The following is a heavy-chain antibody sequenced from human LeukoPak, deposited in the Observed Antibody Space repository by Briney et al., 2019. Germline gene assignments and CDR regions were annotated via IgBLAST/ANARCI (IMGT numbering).Heavy chain of an antibody. CDR3: ARGILWFGAYYYGMDV. Sequence: SETLSLTCAVYGGSFSSYYWSWIRQPPGKGLEWIGEINHSGSTNYNPSLKSRVTISVDTSKNQFSLKLSSVTAADTAVYYCARGILWFGAYYYGMDVWGQGTTVTVSS. D-gene: IGHD3-10*01. CDR2: INHSGST. J-gene: IGHJ6*02. V-gene: IGHV4-34*01. CDR1: GGSFSSYY.